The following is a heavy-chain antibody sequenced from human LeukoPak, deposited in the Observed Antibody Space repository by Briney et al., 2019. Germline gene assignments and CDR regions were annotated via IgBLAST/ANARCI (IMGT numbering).Heavy chain of an antibody. V-gene: IGHV1-46*04. D-gene: IGHD7-27*01. CDR2: IDPSGKIT. J-gene: IGHJ1*01. Sequence: ASVKVSFKASGYTFIDYNYYGLGRAPGRGLEWMGMIDPSGKITIYTQMLQGRVTMTRDTSTRTVYLDLSDLTLDDTAVYYCARRIDTTWGICQHWGQGTQVTVSS. CDR3: ARRIDTTWGICQH. CDR1: GYTFIDYN.